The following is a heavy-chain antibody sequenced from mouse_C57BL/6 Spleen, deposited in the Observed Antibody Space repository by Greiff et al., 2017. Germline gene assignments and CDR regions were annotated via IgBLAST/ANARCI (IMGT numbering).Heavy chain of an antibody. J-gene: IGHJ1*03. D-gene: IGHD2-4*01. CDR3: ARRAYYDYLWYFDV. V-gene: IGHV1-80*01. CDR1: GYAFSSYW. CDR2: IYPGDGDT. Sequence: QVQLQQSGAELVQPGASVKISCKASGYAFSSYWMNWVKQRPGKGLEWIGQIYPGDGDTNYNGKFKGKATLTADKSSSTAYMQLSSLTSEDSSVYFCARRAYYDYLWYFDVWGTGTTVTVSS.